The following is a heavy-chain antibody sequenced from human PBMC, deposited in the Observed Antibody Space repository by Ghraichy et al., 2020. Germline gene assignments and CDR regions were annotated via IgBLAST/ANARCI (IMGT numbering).Heavy chain of an antibody. CDR1: GDFISTYY. CDR2: IFQGGST. Sequence: SETLSLTCTVSGDFISTYYWNWIRQPPGKRPEWIGYIFQGGSTLYNPSLKSRVTISVDTSKRQFSLELSSVTAADTAVYYCASSPTSWRGADVWGRGTTVTV. J-gene: IGHJ6*02. D-gene: IGHD3-16*01. CDR3: ASSPTSWRGADV. V-gene: IGHV4-59*01.